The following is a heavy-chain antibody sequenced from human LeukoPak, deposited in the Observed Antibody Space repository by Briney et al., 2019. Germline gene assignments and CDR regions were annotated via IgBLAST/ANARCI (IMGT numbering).Heavy chain of an antibody. D-gene: IGHD6-13*01. CDR2: ISGNGGTT. CDR1: GFTFSSYA. J-gene: IGHJ3*02. V-gene: IGHV3-23*01. Sequence: GGSLRLSCAASGFTFSSYAMSWVRQAPGKGLEWVSAISGNGGTTYYADSVKGRFTISRDNSKNTLYLQMNSLRAEDTAVYYCASPLGYSSSWDAFDIWGQGIMVTVSS. CDR3: ASPLGYSSSWDAFDI.